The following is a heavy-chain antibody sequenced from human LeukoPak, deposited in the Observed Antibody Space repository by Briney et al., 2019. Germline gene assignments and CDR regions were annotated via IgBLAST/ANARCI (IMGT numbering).Heavy chain of an antibody. V-gene: IGHV1-69*13. CDR3: ATHTGGYNYWWFDI. Sequence: ASVKVSCKASGGTFSNYPIIWVRQALGRGLEWLGGIIPIYGTANYALMFQGRITLTAHESTATAYMELRSLTSDDTAMYFCATHTGGYNYWWFDIWGQGTLVSVSS. D-gene: IGHD5-24*01. CDR1: GGTFSNYP. CDR2: IIPIYGTA. J-gene: IGHJ5*02.